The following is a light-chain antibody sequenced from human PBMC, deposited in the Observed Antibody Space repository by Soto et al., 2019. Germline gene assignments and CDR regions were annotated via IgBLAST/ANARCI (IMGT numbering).Light chain of an antibody. J-gene: IGLJ2*01. CDR1: SSDVGGYNY. CDR2: EVS. CDR3: RSYQGSTSVV. V-gene: IGLV2-8*01. Sequence: SVLTQPPSASGSPGQSVTISCTGTSSDVGGYNYVSWYQQHPGKAPKLMIYEVSKRPSGVPDRFSGSKSGNTASLTVSGLQAEDEADYYCRSYQGSTSVVSGGRT.